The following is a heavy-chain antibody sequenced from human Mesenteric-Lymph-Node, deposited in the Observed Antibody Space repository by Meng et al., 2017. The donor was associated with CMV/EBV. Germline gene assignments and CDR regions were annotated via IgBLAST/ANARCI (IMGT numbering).Heavy chain of an antibody. CDR1: GYSFTSYW. Sequence: GESLKISCKGSGYSFTSYWIGWVRQMPGKGLEWMGIIYPGDSDTRYSPSFQGQVTISADKSISTAYLQWSSLKASDTAMYYCARHEGYDFWSGYYTPFDYWGQGTLVIVSS. V-gene: IGHV5-51*01. J-gene: IGHJ4*02. CDR3: ARHEGYDFWSGYYTPFDY. D-gene: IGHD3-3*01. CDR2: IYPGDSDT.